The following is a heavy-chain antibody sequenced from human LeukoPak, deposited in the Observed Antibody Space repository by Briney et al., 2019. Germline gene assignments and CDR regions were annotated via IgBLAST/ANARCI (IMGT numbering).Heavy chain of an antibody. V-gene: IGHV4-59*11. J-gene: IGHJ5*02. CDR1: GGSISSHY. Sequence: KTSETLSLTCTVSGGSISSHYWSWIRQPPGKGLEWIGYIYYSGSTNYNPSLKSRVTISVDTSKNQFSLKLSSVTAADTAVYYCARVIRQWLVRELWFDPWGQGTLVTVSS. D-gene: IGHD6-19*01. CDR3: ARVIRQWLVRELWFDP. CDR2: IYYSGST.